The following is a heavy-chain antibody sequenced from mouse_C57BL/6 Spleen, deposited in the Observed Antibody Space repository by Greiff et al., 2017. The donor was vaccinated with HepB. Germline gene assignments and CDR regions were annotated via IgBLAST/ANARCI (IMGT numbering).Heavy chain of an antibody. J-gene: IGHJ2*01. CDR3: ARIYDGYYDYFDY. V-gene: IGHV1-7*01. CDR1: GYTFTSYW. D-gene: IGHD2-3*01. CDR2: INPSSGYT. Sequence: VKVVESGAELAKPGASVKLSCKASGYTFTSYWMHWVKQRPGQGLEWIGYINPSSGYTKYNQKFKDKATLTADKSSSTAYMQLSSLTYEDSAVYYCARIYDGYYDYFDYWGQGTTLTVSS.